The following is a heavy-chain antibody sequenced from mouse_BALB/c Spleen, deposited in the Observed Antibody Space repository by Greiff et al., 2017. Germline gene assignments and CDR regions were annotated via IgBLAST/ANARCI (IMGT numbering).Heavy chain of an antibody. J-gene: IGHJ2*01. V-gene: IGHV3-2*02. CDR2: ISYSGST. D-gene: IGHD4-1*02. CDR3: AKSTGSYYFDY. Sequence: EVQLQQSGPGLVKPSQSLSLTCTVTGYSITSDYAWNWIRQFPGNILEWMGYISYSGSTSYNPSLKSRISITRDTSKNQFFLQLNSVTTEDTATYYGAKSTGSYYFDYWGQGTTLTVSS. CDR1: GYSITSDYA.